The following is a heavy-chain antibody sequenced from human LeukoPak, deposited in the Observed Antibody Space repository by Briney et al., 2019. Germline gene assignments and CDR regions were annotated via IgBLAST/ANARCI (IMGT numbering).Heavy chain of an antibody. J-gene: IGHJ3*02. Sequence: GGSLRLSCAASGFTFSSYDMHWVRQATGKGLEWVSAIGTAGDTYYPGSVKGRFTISRENAKNSLYLQMNSLRAGDTAVYYCARSPQGDAFDTWGQGTMVTVSS. CDR1: GFTFSSYD. CDR3: ARSPQGDAFDT. V-gene: IGHV3-13*01. CDR2: IGTAGDT.